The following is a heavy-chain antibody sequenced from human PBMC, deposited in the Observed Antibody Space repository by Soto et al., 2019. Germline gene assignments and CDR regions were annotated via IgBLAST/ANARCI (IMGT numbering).Heavy chain of an antibody. V-gene: IGHV1-3*04. D-gene: IGHD6-13*01. J-gene: IGHJ4*02. CDR2: INTAKDNT. CDR3: ARGSSWSYFDY. CDR1: GYTFTSYA. Sequence: QVQLVQSGAGVKKPGASVKVSCKASGYTFTSYALHWVRQPPGQGLEWMGWINTAKDNTKYSQKFQGRVTITRDTSASIVYMELSSLRSEDTAVYYCARGSSWSYFDYWGQGTLVTVSS.